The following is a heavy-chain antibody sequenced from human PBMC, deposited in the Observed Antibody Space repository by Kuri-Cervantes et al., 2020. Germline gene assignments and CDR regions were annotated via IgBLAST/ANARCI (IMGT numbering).Heavy chain of an antibody. J-gene: IGHJ4*02. CDR3: ARVPLDCSGGSCYSENYFDY. CDR1: GFSFPSSA. D-gene: IGHD2-15*01. Sequence: PSVKVSCKASGFSFPSSAVQWVRQARGQRLEWIGWIVVGSGKTNYAQKFQGRVTFTRDMSTSTAYMELSSLRSEDTAVYYCARVPLDCSGGSCYSENYFDYWGQGTLVTVSS. V-gene: IGHV1-58*01. CDR2: IVVGSGKT.